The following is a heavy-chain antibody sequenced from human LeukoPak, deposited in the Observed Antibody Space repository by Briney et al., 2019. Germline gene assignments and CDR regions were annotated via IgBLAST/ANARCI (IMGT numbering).Heavy chain of an antibody. V-gene: IGHV1-2*06. J-gene: IGHJ4*02. CDR1: GYTFTDYF. Sequence: ASVMVSCKASGYTFTDYFIHWVRQAPGQGLEWMGRIISNSGVTDDAQNFQVRVTMTRDTSISTAYMELSRLTSDDTAVYYCARDLPSTSNWELDFWGQGTLVIISS. D-gene: IGHD1-26*01. CDR2: IISNSGVT. CDR3: ARDLPSTSNWELDF.